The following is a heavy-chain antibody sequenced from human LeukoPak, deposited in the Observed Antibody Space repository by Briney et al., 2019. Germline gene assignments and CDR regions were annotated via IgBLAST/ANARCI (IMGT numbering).Heavy chain of an antibody. J-gene: IGHJ4*02. CDR3: ERNYYDCSGLDY. V-gene: IGHV3-33*08. Sequence: GGSLRLSCAASGFTFSSYGTHCVREAPGKGLGWVAVIWYGGSNRYYADSVKGRFTSSRDNTKNTMYLQMNRLRAEDTAVYYCERNYYDCSGLDYWGQGTLVTVSS. CDR2: IWYGGSNR. CDR1: GFTFSSYG. D-gene: IGHD3-22*01.